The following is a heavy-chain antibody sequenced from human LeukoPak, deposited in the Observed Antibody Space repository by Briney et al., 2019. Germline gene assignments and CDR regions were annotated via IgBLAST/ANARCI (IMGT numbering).Heavy chain of an antibody. CDR2: ITSGSSYI. Sequence: GGSLRLSCAASGFTVSSNYMSWVRQAPGKGLEWVSSITSGSSYIYYADSVKGRFTISRDSSKNTLYFQMNSLRAEDTAIYYCARGGSGSFSLDYWGQGTLVTVSS. D-gene: IGHD1-26*01. CDR1: GFTVSSNY. V-gene: IGHV3-21*04. J-gene: IGHJ4*02. CDR3: ARGGSGSFSLDY.